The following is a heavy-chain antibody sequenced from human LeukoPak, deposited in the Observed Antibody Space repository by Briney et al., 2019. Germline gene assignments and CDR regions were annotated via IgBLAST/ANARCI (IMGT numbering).Heavy chain of an antibody. CDR2: ISSSSSYI. CDR1: GFTFSSYS. D-gene: IGHD3-10*01. V-gene: IGHV3-21*01. J-gene: IGHJ3*02. Sequence: GGPLRLSCAASGFTFSSYSMNWVRQAPGKGLEWVSSISSSSSYIYYADSVKGRFTISRDNAKNSLYLQLNSLRVEDTAIYYCARGRHGSGSFDAFHIWGQGTMVTVSS. CDR3: ARGRHGSGSFDAFHI.